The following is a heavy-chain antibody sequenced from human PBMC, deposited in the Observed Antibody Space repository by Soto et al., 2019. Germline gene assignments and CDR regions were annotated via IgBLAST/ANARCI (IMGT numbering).Heavy chain of an antibody. V-gene: IGHV3-64D*06. D-gene: IGHD6-19*01. Sequence: GSLRLSCSASGFTFNSYAMHWVRQAPGKGLEFVSAISSYGADTYYADSVKGRFAISRDNSKNTLYLQMSSLRAEDTALYYCVKEGYMRSDWYGQFDYWGQGALVTVSS. CDR2: ISSYGADT. J-gene: IGHJ4*02. CDR1: GFTFNSYA. CDR3: VKEGYMRSDWYGQFDY.